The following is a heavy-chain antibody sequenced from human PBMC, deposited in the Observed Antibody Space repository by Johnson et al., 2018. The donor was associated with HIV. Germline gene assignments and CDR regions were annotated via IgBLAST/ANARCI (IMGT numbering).Heavy chain of an antibody. J-gene: IGHJ3*02. Sequence: LVESGGGLVKPGRSLRLSCAASGFTFDDYAMHWVRQAPGKGLEWVSGISWNSGSIGYADSVKGRFTISRDNAKNSLYLQMNSLRAEDTAVYYCARDLRDIVVPDAFDIWGQGTMVTVSS. CDR1: GFTFDDYA. CDR2: ISWNSGSI. D-gene: IGHD5-12*01. CDR3: ARDLRDIVVPDAFDI. V-gene: IGHV3-9*01.